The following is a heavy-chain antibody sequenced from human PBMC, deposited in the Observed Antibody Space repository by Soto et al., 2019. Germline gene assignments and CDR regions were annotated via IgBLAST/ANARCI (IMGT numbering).Heavy chain of an antibody. CDR3: ATPQWLLLTIPRYYYYGMDV. J-gene: IGHJ6*02. D-gene: IGHD5-12*01. Sequence: PGESLKISCKGSGYSFTSYWISWVRQMPGKGLEWMGRIDPSDSYTNYSPSFQGHVTISADKSISTAYLQWSSLKASDTAMYYCATPQWLLLTIPRYYYYGMDVWGQGTTVTVSS. CDR1: GYSFTSYW. CDR2: IDPSDSYT. V-gene: IGHV5-10-1*01.